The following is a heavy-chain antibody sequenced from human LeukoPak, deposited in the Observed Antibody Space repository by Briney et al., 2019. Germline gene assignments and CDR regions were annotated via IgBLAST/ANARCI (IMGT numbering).Heavy chain of an antibody. J-gene: IGHJ4*02. CDR1: GFTFSSYE. D-gene: IGHD3-9*01. Sequence: GGSLRLSCAASGFTFSSYEMNWVRQAPGKGLEWVSYISSSGSTIYYADSVKGRFTISRDNSKNSLYLQMNSLRAEDTAVYYCARGGTYDIFTGYSGHWGQGTLVTVSS. V-gene: IGHV3-48*03. CDR2: ISSSGSTI. CDR3: ARGGTYDIFTGYSGH.